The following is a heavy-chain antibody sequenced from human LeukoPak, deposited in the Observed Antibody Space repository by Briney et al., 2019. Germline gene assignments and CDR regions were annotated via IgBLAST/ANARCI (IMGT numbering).Heavy chain of an antibody. V-gene: IGHV3-23*01. CDR3: AKDRGYTYALQAYYFDL. CDR1: GFNFRNFA. J-gene: IGHJ2*01. Sequence: GGSLRLSCSASGFNFRNFAMSWVRQAPGRGLEWVSAISGRGDITYSADSVKGRFTISRDNSRNTLSLQMSSLRGEDTAVYYCAKDRGYTYALQAYYFDLWGRGTLVTVSS. CDR2: ISGRGDIT. D-gene: IGHD5-18*01.